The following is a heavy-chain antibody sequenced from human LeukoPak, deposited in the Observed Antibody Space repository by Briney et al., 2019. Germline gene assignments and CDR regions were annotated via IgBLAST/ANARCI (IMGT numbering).Heavy chain of an antibody. CDR2: ISAYNDNT. J-gene: IGHJ4*02. CDR1: GYTFTNYA. Sequence: ASVKVSRKASGYTFTNYAISWVRQAPGQGLEWMGWISAYNDNTNYAQKFQGRVTTTTDTSTTTAYLELRSLRSDDTAVYYCARAPMAAATRVDYWGQGTLVTVSS. D-gene: IGHD2-15*01. V-gene: IGHV1-18*01. CDR3: ARAPMAAATRVDY.